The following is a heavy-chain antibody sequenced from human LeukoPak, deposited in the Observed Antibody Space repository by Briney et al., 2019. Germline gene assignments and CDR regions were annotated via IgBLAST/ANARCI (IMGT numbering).Heavy chain of an antibody. CDR1: GFTFSSYA. CDR2: ISGSGGST. Sequence: GGSLRLSCAASGFTFSSYAMSWVRQAPGKGLEWVSAISGSGGSTYYADSVKGRFTISRDNSKNTLYLQMNSLRAEDTAVYYCARGGDYPVVFDYWGQGTLVTVSS. D-gene: IGHD4-17*01. CDR3: ARGGDYPVVFDY. V-gene: IGHV3-23*01. J-gene: IGHJ4*02.